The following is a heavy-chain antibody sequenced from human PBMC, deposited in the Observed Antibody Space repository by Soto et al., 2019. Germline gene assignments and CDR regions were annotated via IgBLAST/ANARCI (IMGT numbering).Heavy chain of an antibody. J-gene: IGHJ4*02. CDR1: RGSTIAYY. D-gene: IGHD6-19*01. Sequence: QVQLQESGPGLVKPSETLSLTCSVSRGSTIAYYWSWIRQPPGKEPEWIGNIYSSGTTSYNPSLAARLTISKTPSNNPYSREPTSPPPAHPGVYCCATQDPYNTAWHFNQWGQGTLVTVSS. V-gene: IGHV4-59*08. CDR3: ATQDPYNTAWHFNQ. CDR2: IYSSGTT.